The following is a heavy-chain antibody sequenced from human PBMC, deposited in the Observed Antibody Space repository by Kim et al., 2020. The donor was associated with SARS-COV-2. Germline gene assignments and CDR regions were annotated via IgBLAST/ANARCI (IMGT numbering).Heavy chain of an antibody. J-gene: IGHJ4*02. V-gene: IGHV1-3*01. CDR3: ARELVHTGIDD. CDR1: GYIFTNFA. CDR2: INADTGNT. Sequence: ASVKVSCKASGYIFTNFAIQWVRQAPGKRLEWMGWINADTGNTKFSQQFQGRVTFTRDTSADTASMELSSLGSEDTAVYYCARELVHTGIDDWGQGTPVT. D-gene: IGHD2-2*01.